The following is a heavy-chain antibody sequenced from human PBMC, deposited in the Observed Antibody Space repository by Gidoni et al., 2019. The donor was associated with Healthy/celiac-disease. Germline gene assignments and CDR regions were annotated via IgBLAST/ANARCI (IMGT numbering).Heavy chain of an antibody. D-gene: IGHD3-22*01. CDR3: ARPLTSYYYDSSGSIPAGAFDI. Sequence: EVQLVESGGGLVKPGGSLRLSCADSAFTIISSSMNWVRQAPGKGLEWVASISSSSSYIYYADSVKGRFTISRDNAKNSLYLQMNSLRAEDTAVYYCARPLTSYYYDSSGSIPAGAFDIWGQGTMVTVSS. CDR2: ISSSSSYI. J-gene: IGHJ3*02. CDR1: AFTIISSS. V-gene: IGHV3-21*01.